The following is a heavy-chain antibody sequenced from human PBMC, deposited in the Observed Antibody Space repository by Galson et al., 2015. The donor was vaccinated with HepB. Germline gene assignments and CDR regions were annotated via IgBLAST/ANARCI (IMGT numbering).Heavy chain of an antibody. CDR3: ARDYSSAWLGY. CDR1: GFTVSSAY. CDR2: TFSGGST. V-gene: IGHV3-66*01. J-gene: IGHJ4*02. Sequence: SLRLSCAASGFTVSSAYMSWVRQAPGKGLEWVSITFSGGSTYYAASVKGRFTISRDNSKNTLYLQMNSLRAEDTAVYYCARDYSSAWLGYWGQGTLVTVSS. D-gene: IGHD6-25*01.